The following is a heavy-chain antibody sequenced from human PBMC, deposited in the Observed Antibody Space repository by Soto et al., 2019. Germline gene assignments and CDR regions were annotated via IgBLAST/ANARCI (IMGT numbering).Heavy chain of an antibody. CDR2: ISYDGGNI. J-gene: IGHJ6*02. Sequence: GGSLRLSCAASGFAFRSYAMHWVRQAPGKGLEWVGVISYDGGNIYYADSVKGRFTISRDNSKNTLYVQVNSLRPEDTAVYYCAKGILSATIGPYAMDVWGQGTTVTVSS. CDR1: GFAFRSYA. V-gene: IGHV3-30*18. D-gene: IGHD3-16*01. CDR3: AKGILSATIGPYAMDV.